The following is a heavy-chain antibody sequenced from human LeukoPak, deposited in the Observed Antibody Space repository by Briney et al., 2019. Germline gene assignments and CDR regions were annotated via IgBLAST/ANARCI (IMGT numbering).Heavy chain of an antibody. D-gene: IGHD3-22*01. CDR2: ISSSGSTI. V-gene: IGHV3-48*03. CDR1: GFTFSSYE. Sequence: GGSLRLSCAAPGFTFSSYEMNWVRQAPGKGLEWVSYISSSGSTIYYADPVKGRFTISRDNAKNSLYLQMNSLRAEDTAVYYCAREGMILYDYWGQGTLVTVSS. J-gene: IGHJ4*02. CDR3: AREGMILYDY.